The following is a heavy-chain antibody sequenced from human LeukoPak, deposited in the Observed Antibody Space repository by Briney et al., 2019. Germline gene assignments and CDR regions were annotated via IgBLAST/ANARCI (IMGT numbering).Heavy chain of an antibody. D-gene: IGHD3-10*01. CDR2: MNPNSGNT. V-gene: IGHV1-8*03. CDR3: ARGPNYYGSDY. Sequence: ASVKVSCKASGYTFTSYDINWVRQATGQGLEWMGWMNPNSGNTGYAQKFQGRVTITRNTSISTAYMEPSSLRSEDTAVYYCARGPNYYGSDYWGQGTLVTVSS. CDR1: GYTFTSYD. J-gene: IGHJ4*02.